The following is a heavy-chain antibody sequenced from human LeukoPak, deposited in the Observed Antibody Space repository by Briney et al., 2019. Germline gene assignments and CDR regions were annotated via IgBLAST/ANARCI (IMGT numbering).Heavy chain of an antibody. Sequence: SETLSRTCAVSGYSISSGYYWGWIRQPPGKGLEWIGSIYHSGSTYYNPSLKSRVTISVDTSKNQFSLKLSSVTAADTAVYYCARQGGAYYYDSSGYCDYWGQGTLVTVSS. CDR1: GYSISSGYY. J-gene: IGHJ4*02. D-gene: IGHD3-22*01. CDR3: ARQGGAYYYDSSGYCDY. CDR2: IYHSGST. V-gene: IGHV4-38-2*01.